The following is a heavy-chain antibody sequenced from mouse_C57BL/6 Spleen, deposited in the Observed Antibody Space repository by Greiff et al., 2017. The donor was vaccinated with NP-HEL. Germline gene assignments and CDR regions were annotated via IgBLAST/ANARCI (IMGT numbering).Heavy chain of an antibody. CDR2: ILPGSGST. CDR1: GYTFTGYW. Sequence: VQLQQSGAELMKPGASVKLSCKATGYTFTGYWIEWVKQRPGHGLEWIGEILPGSGSTNYNEKFKGKATFTADTSSNTAYMQLSSLTTEESAIDYCARRGINYSNYRDFDYWGQGTTLTVSS. D-gene: IGHD2-5*01. V-gene: IGHV1-9*01. CDR3: ARRGINYSNYRDFDY. J-gene: IGHJ2*01.